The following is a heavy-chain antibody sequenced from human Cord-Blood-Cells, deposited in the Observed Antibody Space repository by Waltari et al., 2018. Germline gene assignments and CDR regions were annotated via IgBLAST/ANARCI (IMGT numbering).Heavy chain of an antibody. CDR1: GGSFSGYY. CDR3: ARVDYDYVYGMDV. D-gene: IGHD3-16*01. V-gene: IGHV4-34*01. J-gene: IGHJ6*02. CDR2: INHSGST. Sequence: QVQLQQWGAGLLKPSETLSLTCAVYGGSFSGYYWSWIRQPPGKGLEWIGEINHSGSTNYNPSLKSRVTISVDTSKNQFSLKLSSVTAADTAVYYCARVDYDYVYGMDVWGQGTTVTVSS.